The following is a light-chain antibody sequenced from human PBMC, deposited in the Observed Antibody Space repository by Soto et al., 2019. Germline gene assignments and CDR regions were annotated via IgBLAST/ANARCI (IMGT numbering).Light chain of an antibody. CDR1: QDISKY. J-gene: IGKJ3*01. CDR3: QRYDSAPLFT. Sequence: DIQMTQTPPSLSASVGDRVTITCRASQDISKYLAWYQVKPGTVPRLLIYAASTLQSGVPSRFSGRGSGTDFTLTISTLQPEDVATYCRQRYDSAPLFTFGPGTRVDVK. CDR2: AAS. V-gene: IGKV1-27*01.